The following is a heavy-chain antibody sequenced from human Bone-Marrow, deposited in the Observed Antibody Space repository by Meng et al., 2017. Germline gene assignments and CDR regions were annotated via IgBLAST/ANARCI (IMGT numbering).Heavy chain of an antibody. Sequence: SETLSLTCAVYGGSFSGYYWSWIRQPPGKGLEWIGEINHSGSTNYNPSLKSRVTISVDTSKNQFSLKLSSVTAADTAVYYCARDTGYITDWGQGTLVTVSS. CDR3: ARDTGYITD. J-gene: IGHJ4*02. V-gene: IGHV4-34*01. CDR1: GGSFSGYY. CDR2: INHSGST. D-gene: IGHD3-16*02.